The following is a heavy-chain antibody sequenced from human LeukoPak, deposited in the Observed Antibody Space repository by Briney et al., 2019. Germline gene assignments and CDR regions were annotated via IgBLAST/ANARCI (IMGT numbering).Heavy chain of an antibody. V-gene: IGHV4-61*01. CDR3: ARGRSYGFDFGS. CDR1: GVSINTCCYY. J-gene: IGHJ4*02. D-gene: IGHD5-18*01. CDR2: KYYSGST. Sequence: SETLSLTCDVSGVSINTCCYYWTWIRQPPGKGLEWIGYKYYSGSTRYNSSLRSRLTISLDSSKNQFSLRLTSVTAADTAVYYCARGRSYGFDFGSWGPGTLVIVSS.